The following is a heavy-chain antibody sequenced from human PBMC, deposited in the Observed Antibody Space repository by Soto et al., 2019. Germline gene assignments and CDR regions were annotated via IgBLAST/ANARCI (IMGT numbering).Heavy chain of an antibody. Sequence: GGSLRLSCAASGFTFSNYNMNWVRQAPGKGLEWVSSISYSATYIYYADSVEGRFTISRDNAKNSLYLQMNSLRAEDTAVYYCARDLQPRGIVFGRLDSWGQGTLVTVSS. D-gene: IGHD1-26*01. CDR2: ISYSATYI. CDR3: ARDLQPRGIVFGRLDS. J-gene: IGHJ4*02. V-gene: IGHV3-21*01. CDR1: GFTFSNYN.